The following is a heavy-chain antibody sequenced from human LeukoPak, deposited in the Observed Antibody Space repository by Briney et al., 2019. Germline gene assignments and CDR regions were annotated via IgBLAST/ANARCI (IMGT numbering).Heavy chain of an antibody. CDR1: GYSISSGYY. Sequence: SETLSLTCTISGYSISSGYYWGWIRQPPGKGLEWIGSIYHSGSTYYNPSLKSRVPISLDTSENQFSLTLSSVTAADTAVYYCARDLYSSGWGYFDYWGQGTLVTVSS. CDR2: IYHSGST. J-gene: IGHJ4*02. CDR3: ARDLYSSGWGYFDY. D-gene: IGHD6-19*01. V-gene: IGHV4-38-2*02.